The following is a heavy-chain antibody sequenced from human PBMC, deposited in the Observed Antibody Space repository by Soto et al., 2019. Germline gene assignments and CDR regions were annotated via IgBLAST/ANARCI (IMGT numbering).Heavy chain of an antibody. CDR2: ISWDGGST. Sequence: EVQLVESGGVVVQPGGSLRLSCAASGFTFDDYTVHWVRQAPGKGLEWVSLISWDGGSTYYADSVKGRFTISRDNSKNSLYLQMNSLRTEDTALYYCAKAFYPYYYYGMDVWGQGTTVTVSS. D-gene: IGHD3-3*01. J-gene: IGHJ6*02. CDR1: GFTFDDYT. CDR3: AKAFYPYYYYGMDV. V-gene: IGHV3-43*01.